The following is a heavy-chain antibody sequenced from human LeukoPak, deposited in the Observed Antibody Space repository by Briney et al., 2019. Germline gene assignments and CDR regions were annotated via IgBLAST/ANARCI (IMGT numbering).Heavy chain of an antibody. CDR3: AKDELPPSGGIFGVARVPPRFGGAFDI. CDR2: ISGSGGST. D-gene: IGHD3-3*01. Sequence: GGSLRLSCAASGFTFSSYAMNWVRQAPGKGLEWVSVISGSGGSTYYADSVKGRFTISRDNSKNTLYLQMNSLRAEDTAVYYCAKDELPPSGGIFGVARVPPRFGGAFDIWGQGTMVTVSS. V-gene: IGHV3-23*01. J-gene: IGHJ3*02. CDR1: GFTFSSYA.